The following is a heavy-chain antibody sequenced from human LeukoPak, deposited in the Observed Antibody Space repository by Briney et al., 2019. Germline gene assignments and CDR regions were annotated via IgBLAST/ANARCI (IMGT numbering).Heavy chain of an antibody. CDR3: ARVTYVDDMLYQYFDY. J-gene: IGHJ4*02. Sequence: PSETLSLPCAVSSYPISIGSYRGWIRQSPGKGLEWVGSFFHSGNSYYNPSLKSRLTMSVDTSKNQCSLKLTSVTAADTALYYCARVTYVDDMLYQYFDYWGQGILVTVSS. CDR1: SYPISIGSY. D-gene: IGHD3-16*02. V-gene: IGHV4-38-2*01. CDR2: FFHSGNS.